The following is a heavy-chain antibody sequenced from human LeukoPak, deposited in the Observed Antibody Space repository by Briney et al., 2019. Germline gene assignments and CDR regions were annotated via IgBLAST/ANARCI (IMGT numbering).Heavy chain of an antibody. J-gene: IGHJ6*02. CDR1: GGSFSSSSYY. V-gene: IGHV4-39*01. CDR3: AIQPCV. Sequence: PSETLSLTCTVSGGSFSSSSYYWGWLRQPQGMGLEWNGSIYYSGRTYYNPSLNSPVTISVDTSKNQFSLKLSSVTAADTAVYYCAIQPCVWGQGTTVTVSS. CDR2: IYYSGRT.